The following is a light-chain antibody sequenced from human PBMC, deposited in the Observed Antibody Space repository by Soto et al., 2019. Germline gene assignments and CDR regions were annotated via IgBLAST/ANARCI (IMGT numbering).Light chain of an antibody. J-gene: IGLJ1*01. CDR1: SSDVGGYKY. CDR2: DVS. Sequence: QSALTQPASVSGSPGQSLTISCTGTSSDVGGYKYVSWYQQHSGKAPKLMIYDVSNRPSGVSNRFSGSKSGNTASLTISGLQAEDEADYYCSSYTSSTTLDVFGTGTKLTVL. CDR3: SSYTSSTTLDV. V-gene: IGLV2-14*03.